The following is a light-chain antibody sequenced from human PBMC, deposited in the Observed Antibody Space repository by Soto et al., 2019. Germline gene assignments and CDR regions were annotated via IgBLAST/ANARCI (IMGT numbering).Light chain of an antibody. CDR2: DAS. CDR1: QSISSY. Sequence: EIVLTQSPATLSLSPGERATLSCRASQSISSYLGWYQQKPGQAPRLLIYDASNRATGIPARFSGSGSGTDFTLTISSLEPEDFAVYYCQQRSNWPLTFGGGTKVEI. V-gene: IGKV3-11*01. J-gene: IGKJ4*01. CDR3: QQRSNWPLT.